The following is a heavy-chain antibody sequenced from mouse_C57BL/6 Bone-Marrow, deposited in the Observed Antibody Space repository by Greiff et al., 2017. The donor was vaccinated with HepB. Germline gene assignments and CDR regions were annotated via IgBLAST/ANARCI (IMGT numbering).Heavy chain of an antibody. J-gene: IGHJ1*03. CDR1: GYTFTSYW. CDR3: AREGVGYYGYDKEYFDV. Sequence: VQLQQPGAELVKPGASVKLSCKASGYTFTSYWMQWVKQRPGQGLEWIGEIDPSDSYTNYNQKFKGKATLTVDTSSSTAYMQLSSLTSEDSAVYYCAREGVGYYGYDKEYFDVWGTGTTVTVSS. CDR2: IDPSDSYT. V-gene: IGHV1-50*01. D-gene: IGHD2-2*01.